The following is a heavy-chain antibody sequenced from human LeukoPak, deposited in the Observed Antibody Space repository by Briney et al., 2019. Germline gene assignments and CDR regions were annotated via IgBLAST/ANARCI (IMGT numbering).Heavy chain of an antibody. D-gene: IGHD3-10*01. V-gene: IGHV3-30*04. Sequence: PGGSLRLSCAASGFTFSSYAMHWVRQAPGKGLEWGAVISYDGSNKYYADSVKGRFTISRDNSKNTLYLQMNSLRAEDTAVYYCARGRYYGSGSPLSWFDPWGQGTLVTVSS. CDR2: ISYDGSNK. CDR1: GFTFSSYA. J-gene: IGHJ5*02. CDR3: ARGRYYGSGSPLSWFDP.